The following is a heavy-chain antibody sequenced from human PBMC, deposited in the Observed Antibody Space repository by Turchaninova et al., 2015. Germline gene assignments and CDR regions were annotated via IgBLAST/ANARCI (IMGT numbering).Heavy chain of an antibody. CDR3: ASTGRGSPQGGFNYGYKDAFDI. Sequence: QVQLVQSGVEVKKPGASVKVSCKASGYTFTNYGITWVRQAPGQGLEWMGWISAYTGNTNYAQKDQGRVTMTTDTSTRTTYMGLRSLRTVDTAVNYWASTGRGSPQGGFNYGYKDAFDIWGQGTMVTVSS. CDR1: GYTFTNYG. D-gene: IGHD5-18*01. CDR2: ISAYTGNT. J-gene: IGHJ3*02. V-gene: IGHV1-18*01.